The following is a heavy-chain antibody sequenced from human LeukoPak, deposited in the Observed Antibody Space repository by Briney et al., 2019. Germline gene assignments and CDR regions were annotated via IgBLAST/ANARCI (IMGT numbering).Heavy chain of an antibody. J-gene: IGHJ4*02. V-gene: IGHV4-39*01. CDR1: GGSISSSSYY. Sequence: PSETLSLTCTVSGGSISSSSYYWGWIRQPPGKGLEWIGSTYYSGSTYYNPSLKSRVTISVDTSKNQFSLKLSSVTAADTAVYYCARQVGYDFWSGYYTGSFDYWGQGTLVTVSS. CDR3: ARQVGYDFWSGYYTGSFDY. D-gene: IGHD3-3*01. CDR2: TYYSGST.